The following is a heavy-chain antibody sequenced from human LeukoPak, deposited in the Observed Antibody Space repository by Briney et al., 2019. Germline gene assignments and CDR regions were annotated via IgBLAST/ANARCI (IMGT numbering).Heavy chain of an antibody. J-gene: IGHJ3*02. D-gene: IGHD2-2*01. CDR2: IYPGDSDT. Sequence: GESLKISCKGSGYSFTTFWIGWVRQMPGKGLEYMGIIYPGDSDTRYSPSFQGQVTISADKSISTAYLQWSSLKASDTAMYYCARMGDCSSTSCSNGAFDIWGQGTMVTVSS. CDR1: GYSFTTFW. V-gene: IGHV5-51*01. CDR3: ARMGDCSSTSCSNGAFDI.